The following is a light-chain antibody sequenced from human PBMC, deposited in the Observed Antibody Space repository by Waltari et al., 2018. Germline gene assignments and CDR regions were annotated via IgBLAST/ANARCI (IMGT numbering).Light chain of an antibody. CDR3: QSYDNRLSGVI. CDR1: SSNIGATYD. V-gene: IGLV1-40*01. J-gene: IGLJ2*01. CDR2: GHN. Sequence: QSVLTQPPSVSGAPGQRVTISCAGSSSNIGATYDVHWYQQLPGTAPKLLIYGHNSRPTGVPDRFSGSTSGTSAYLAITGLKAEDGADYYGQSYDNRLSGVIFGGGTRLTVL.